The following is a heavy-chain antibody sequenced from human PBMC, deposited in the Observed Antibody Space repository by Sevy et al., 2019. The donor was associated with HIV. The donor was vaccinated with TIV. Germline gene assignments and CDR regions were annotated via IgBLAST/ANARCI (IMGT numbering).Heavy chain of an antibody. CDR3: AGAVATTADFDY. CDR2: ISSSGHT. J-gene: IGHJ4*02. D-gene: IGHD6-19*01. Sequence: SETLSLTCTVSGGSISGYYWNWLRQSAGEGLEWIGCISSSGHTNYNPSLKSRLTMSMDTSRDQFSLRLSSVTAADTAVYYCAGAVATTADFDYWGQGTQVTVSS. CDR1: GGSISGYY. V-gene: IGHV4-4*07.